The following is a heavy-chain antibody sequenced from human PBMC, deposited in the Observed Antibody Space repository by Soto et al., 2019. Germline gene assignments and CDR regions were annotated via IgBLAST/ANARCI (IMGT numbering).Heavy chain of an antibody. D-gene: IGHD3-9*01. V-gene: IGHV1-3*01. Sequence: QVQLVQSGAEVKKPGTSVKVSCKASGYTFTNYAIHWVRQAPGQRLELMGWINADNGNTKYSRKFQGRVTITSDTSASTSYMELSILRSEDTAVYYFASYTMVYDLLTAYYGSFDYWGQGTLVTVSS. CDR1: GYTFTNYA. CDR2: INADNGNT. CDR3: ASYTMVYDLLTAYYGSFDY. J-gene: IGHJ4*02.